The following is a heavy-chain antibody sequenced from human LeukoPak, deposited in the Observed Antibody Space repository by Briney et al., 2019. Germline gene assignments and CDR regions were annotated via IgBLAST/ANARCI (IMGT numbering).Heavy chain of an antibody. Sequence: SETLSLTCTVSGGSISSSSYYWGWIRQPPGKGLEWTGSIYYSGSTYYNPSLKSRVTISVDTSKNQFSLKLSSVTAADTAVYYCASTPGYSSGRAEAAEYFQHWGQGTLVTVSS. D-gene: IGHD6-19*01. J-gene: IGHJ1*01. CDR3: ASTPGYSSGRAEAAEYFQH. CDR2: IYYSGST. V-gene: IGHV4-39*01. CDR1: GGSISSSSYY.